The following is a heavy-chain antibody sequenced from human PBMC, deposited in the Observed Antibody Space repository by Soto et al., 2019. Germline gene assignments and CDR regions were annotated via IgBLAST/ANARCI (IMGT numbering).Heavy chain of an antibody. Sequence: GGSLRLSCAASGFTFSGSAMHWVRQASGKGLEWVGRIRSKANSYATAYAASVKGRFTISRDDSKNTAYLQMNSLKTEDTAVYYCTRHLEGPSRRIGYWGQGTLVTVSS. CDR1: GFTFSGSA. J-gene: IGHJ4*02. CDR3: TRHLEGPSRRIGY. V-gene: IGHV3-73*01. D-gene: IGHD3-3*01. CDR2: IRSKANSYAT.